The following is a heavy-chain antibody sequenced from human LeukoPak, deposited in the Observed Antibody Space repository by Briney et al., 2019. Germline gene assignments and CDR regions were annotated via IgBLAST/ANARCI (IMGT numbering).Heavy chain of an antibody. Sequence: KTSETLSLTCTVSGGSISSYDWSWIRQPAGKGLEWIGRIYTSGSTNYNPSLKSRVTMSVDTSKNQFSLKLSSVTAADTAVYYCARDLSGYGSGSYPFDYWGQGTLVTVSS. D-gene: IGHD3-10*01. J-gene: IGHJ4*02. CDR3: ARDLSGYGSGSYPFDY. CDR2: IYTSGST. CDR1: GGSISSYD. V-gene: IGHV4-4*07.